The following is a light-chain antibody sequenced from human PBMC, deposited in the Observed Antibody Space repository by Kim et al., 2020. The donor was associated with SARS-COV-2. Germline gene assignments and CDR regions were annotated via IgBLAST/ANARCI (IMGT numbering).Light chain of an antibody. V-gene: IGLV1-44*01. CDR2: RNN. Sequence: KRATISCSGSSSNIGSNAVNCDQQLPGTAPNLLIYRNNQRPSGVPDRFSGSMSGTAASLAISGLQSEDEADYYCAAWDDSLKGHVFGTGTKVTVL. CDR1: SSNIGSNA. CDR3: AAWDDSLKGHV. J-gene: IGLJ1*01.